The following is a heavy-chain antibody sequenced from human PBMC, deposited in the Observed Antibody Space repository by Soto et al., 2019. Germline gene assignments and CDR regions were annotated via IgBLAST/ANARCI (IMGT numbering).Heavy chain of an antibody. V-gene: IGHV3-33*06. J-gene: IGHJ4*02. CDR3: AKGMVVVVPAAGTAPPDYFDY. D-gene: IGHD2-2*01. CDR2: IWYDGSNK. Sequence: PGGSLRLSCAAPGFTFSSYGMHWVRQAPGKGLEWVAVIWYDGSNKYYADSVKGRFTISRDNSKNTLYLQMNSLRAEDTAVYYCAKGMVVVVPAAGTAPPDYFDYWGQGTLVTVSS. CDR1: GFTFSSYG.